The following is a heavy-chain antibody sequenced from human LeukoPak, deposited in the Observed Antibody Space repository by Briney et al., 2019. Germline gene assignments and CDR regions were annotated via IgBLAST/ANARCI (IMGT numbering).Heavy chain of an antibody. CDR3: AKGGGSSGYYHLDY. CDR2: ISWDGGST. Sequence: GGSLRLSCAASGFTFDDYAMHWVRQAPGKGLEWVSLISWDGGSTYYADSVKGRFTISRGNSKNSLYLQMNSLRAEDTALYYCAKGGGSSGYYHLDYWGQGTLVTVSS. V-gene: IGHV3-43D*03. D-gene: IGHD3-22*01. CDR1: GFTFDDYA. J-gene: IGHJ4*02.